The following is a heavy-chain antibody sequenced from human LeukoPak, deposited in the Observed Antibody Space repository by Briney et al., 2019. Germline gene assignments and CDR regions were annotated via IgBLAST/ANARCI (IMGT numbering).Heavy chain of an antibody. D-gene: IGHD6-19*01. CDR2: IYSGGST. CDR1: GFRFSEYS. V-gene: IGHV3-53*05. CDR3: ARESESSGWYDY. J-gene: IGHJ4*02. Sequence: PGGSLRLSCAASGFRFSEYSMSWVRQAPGKGLEWVSVIYSGGSTYYADSVKGRFTISRDNSKNSLYLQMNSLRSDDTALYYCARESESSGWYDYWGQGTLVTVSS.